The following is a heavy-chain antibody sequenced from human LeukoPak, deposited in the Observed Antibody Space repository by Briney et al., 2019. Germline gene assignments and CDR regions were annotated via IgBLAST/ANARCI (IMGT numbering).Heavy chain of an antibody. CDR2: IYYSGST. D-gene: IGHD2-15*01. V-gene: IGHV4-31*03. J-gene: IGHJ5*02. Sequence: SQTLSLTCTVSGGSISSGGYYWSWIRQPPGKGLEWIGYIYYSGSTYYNPSLKSRVTISVDTSKNQFSLKLSSVTAADTAVYYCARDQDCSGGSCYSVGWFDPWGQGTLVTVSS. CDR3: ARDQDCSGGSCYSVGWFDP. CDR1: GGSISSGGYY.